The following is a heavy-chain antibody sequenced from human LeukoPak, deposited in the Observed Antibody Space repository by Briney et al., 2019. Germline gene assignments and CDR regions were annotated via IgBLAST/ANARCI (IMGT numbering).Heavy chain of an antibody. CDR2: IKQDGSDK. J-gene: IGHJ4*02. V-gene: IGHV3-7*01. Sequence: PGGSLGLSCGASGFIFSNFWMSWVRQAPGKGLEWVASIKQDGSDKNYVASVKGRFTISRDNAKNSLYLQMNSLRAEDTAVYYCARDGLFDYWGRGTLVTVSS. CDR1: GFIFSNFW. CDR3: ARDGLFDY.